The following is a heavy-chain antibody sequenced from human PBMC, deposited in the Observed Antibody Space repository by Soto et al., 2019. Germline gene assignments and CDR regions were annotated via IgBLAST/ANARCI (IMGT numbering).Heavy chain of an antibody. D-gene: IGHD3-3*01. J-gene: IGHJ6*03. CDR1: GFTFSSYA. Sequence: GGSLRLSCAASGFTFSSYAMSWVRQAPGKGLEWVSAISGSGGSTYYADSVKGRFTISRDNSKNTSYLQMNSLRAEDTAVYYCAKDGPPAGWSGENYYYYYYMDVWGKGTTVTVSS. CDR2: ISGSGGST. CDR3: AKDGPPAGWSGENYYYYYYMDV. V-gene: IGHV3-23*01.